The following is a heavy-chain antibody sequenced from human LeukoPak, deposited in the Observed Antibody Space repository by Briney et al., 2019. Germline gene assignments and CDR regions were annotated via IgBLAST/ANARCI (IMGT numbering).Heavy chain of an antibody. V-gene: IGHV4-39*07. J-gene: IGHJ4*02. CDR3: ARVLWFGEANFDY. D-gene: IGHD3-10*01. Sequence: SETLSLTCTVSGGSISSSSYYWGWIRQPPGKGLEWIGSTYYSGSTYYNPSLKSRVTISVDTSKNQFSLKLSSVTAADTAVYYCARVLWFGEANFDYWGQGTLVTVSS. CDR2: TYYSGST. CDR1: GGSISSSSYY.